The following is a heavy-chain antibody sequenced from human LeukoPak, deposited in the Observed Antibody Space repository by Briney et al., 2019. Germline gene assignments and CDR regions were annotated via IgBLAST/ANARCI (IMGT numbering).Heavy chain of an antibody. D-gene: IGHD1-26*01. CDR1: GYTFTSYD. CDR2: MNPNSGHT. J-gene: IGHJ4*02. V-gene: IGHV1-8*01. Sequence: ASVKVSCKASGYTFTSYDIIWVRQASGQGLEWMGWMNPNSGHTGYAQKFQGRVTMTRTTSISTAYMELTSLTSEDWAVYYCARSIVGVRKRNDYWGQGTLVTVSS. CDR3: ARSIVGVRKRNDY.